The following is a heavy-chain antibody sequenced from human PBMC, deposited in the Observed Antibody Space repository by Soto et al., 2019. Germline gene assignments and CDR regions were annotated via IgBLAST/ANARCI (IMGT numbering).Heavy chain of an antibody. CDR3: DSAVAGTFH. J-gene: IGHJ4*02. D-gene: IGHD6-19*01. CDR1: GFTVSSNY. Sequence: EVQLVESGGGLVQPGGSLRLSCAASGFTVSSNYMSWVRQAPGKGLEWVSVIYSGGTTYYADSVKGRFTISRDNSKNTLYLQMTSLRAEDTALYYCDSAVAGTFHWGQGTLVTVCS. CDR2: IYSGGTT. V-gene: IGHV3-66*01.